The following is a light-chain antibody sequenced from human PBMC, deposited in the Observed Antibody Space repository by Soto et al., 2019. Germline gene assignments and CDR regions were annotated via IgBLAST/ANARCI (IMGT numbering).Light chain of an antibody. CDR1: SSNIGAGYD. V-gene: IGLV1-40*01. Sequence: QSVLTQPPSVSWAPGQRVTISCTGSSSNIGAGYDVHWYQQLPGTAPKLLIYGNSNRPSGVPDRFSGSKSGTSASLAITGLQAEDEADYYCQSYDSSLSGSGVFGTGTKLTVL. J-gene: IGLJ1*01. CDR2: GNS. CDR3: QSYDSSLSGSGV.